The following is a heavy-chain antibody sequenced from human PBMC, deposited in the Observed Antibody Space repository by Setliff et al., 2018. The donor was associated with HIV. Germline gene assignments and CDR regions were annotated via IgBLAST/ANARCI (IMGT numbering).Heavy chain of an antibody. CDR3: AGRGYYDSSSYNDAFDI. CDR1: GGSISSSNW. V-gene: IGHV4-4*02. Sequence: SETLSLTCVVSGGSISSSNWWSWVRQHPGKGLEWSGEMYHSGSTKYNPSLKSRVTISVDKSKNQVSLKLNSVTAADTAVYYCAGRGYYDSSSYNDAFDIWGQGTMVTVSS. CDR2: MYHSGST. D-gene: IGHD3-22*01. J-gene: IGHJ3*02.